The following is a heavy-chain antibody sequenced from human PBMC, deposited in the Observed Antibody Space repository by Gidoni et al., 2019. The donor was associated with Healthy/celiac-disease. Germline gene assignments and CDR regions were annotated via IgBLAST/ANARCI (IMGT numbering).Heavy chain of an antibody. CDR3: ARDQWKTYYYDSSGYPDY. Sequence: QVQLVESGGGVVQPGRSLRLSCAAAGFTFSSYARHWVRQAPGKGLEWVAVISYDGSNKYYADSVKGRFTISRDNSKNTLYLQMNSLRAEDTAVYYCARDQWKTYYYDSSGYPDYWGQGTLVTVSS. CDR1: GFTFSSYA. V-gene: IGHV3-30-3*01. J-gene: IGHJ4*02. D-gene: IGHD3-22*01. CDR2: ISYDGSNK.